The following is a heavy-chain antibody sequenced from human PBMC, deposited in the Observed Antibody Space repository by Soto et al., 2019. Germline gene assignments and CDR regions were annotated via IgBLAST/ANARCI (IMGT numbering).Heavy chain of an antibody. Sequence: EVQLVDSGGDLIQPGGSLRLSCGASGFTVSGNSLSWVRQAPGKGLEWVSYIYIDGSTYYADSVRGRFTLTRDNSKNTLYLQMNNLRGEDTAVYYCARDGGSGTAVAGIHYSGMDVWGQGTTVTVSS. J-gene: IGHJ6*02. V-gene: IGHV3-53*01. CDR1: GFTVSGNS. CDR3: ARDGGSGTAVAGIHYSGMDV. CDR2: IYIDGST. D-gene: IGHD6-19*01.